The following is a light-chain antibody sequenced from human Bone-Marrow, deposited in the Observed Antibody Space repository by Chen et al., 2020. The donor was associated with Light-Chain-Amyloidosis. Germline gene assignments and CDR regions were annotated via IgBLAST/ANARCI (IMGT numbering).Light chain of an antibody. J-gene: IGKJ3*01. V-gene: IGKV1-9*01. CDR2: AAS. Sequence: DIQLTQSPSFLSASVGDRVTITCRASQGISSYLAWYQQKPGKAPKLLIYAASTLQSGVPSRFSGSGSGTEFTHTISSLQPEDFATYYCQQFKSYRFTFGPGTKVDIK. CDR3: QQFKSYRFT. CDR1: QGISSY.